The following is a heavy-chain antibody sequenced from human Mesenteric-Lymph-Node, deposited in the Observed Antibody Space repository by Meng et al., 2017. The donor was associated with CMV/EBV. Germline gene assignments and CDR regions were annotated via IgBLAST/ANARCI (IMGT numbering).Heavy chain of an antibody. CDR2: IYHSGST. Sequence: VYRGSIRSSTWWSWVRQPPGKGLEWIGEIYHSGSTNYNPSLKSRVTISVDKSKNQFSLKLSSVTAADTAVYYCASKGVVAAEYYFDYWGQGTLVTVSS. CDR1: RGSIRSSTW. D-gene: IGHD6-13*01. J-gene: IGHJ4*02. CDR3: ASKGVVAAEYYFDY. V-gene: IGHV4-4*02.